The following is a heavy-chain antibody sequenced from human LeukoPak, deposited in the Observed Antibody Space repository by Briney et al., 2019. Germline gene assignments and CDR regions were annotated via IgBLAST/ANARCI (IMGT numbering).Heavy chain of an antibody. CDR2: IYTSGST. CDR1: GGSISSYY. V-gene: IGHV4-4*07. CDR3: AREADVTTVTPNWFDP. D-gene: IGHD4-11*01. J-gene: IGHJ5*02. Sequence: SETLSLTCTVSGGSISSYYWSWNRQPAGKGLEWIGRIYTSGSTNYNPSLKSRVTMSVDTSKNQFSLKLSSVTAADTAVYYCAREADVTTVTPNWFDPWGQGTLVTVSS.